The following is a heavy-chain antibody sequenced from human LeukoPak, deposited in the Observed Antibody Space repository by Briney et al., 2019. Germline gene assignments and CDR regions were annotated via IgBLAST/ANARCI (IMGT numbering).Heavy chain of an antibody. CDR2: ITGTGGVT. V-gene: IGHV3-23*01. CDR1: GFTFSSYA. J-gene: IGHJ3*02. Sequence: GGSLRLSCAASGFTFSSYAMGWVRQAPGKGLEWLSAITGTGGVTYYADSVKGRFTISRDNSKNTLYLQMNSLRAEDTAVYYCARGPVYYGSGSSHGFDIWGQGTMVTVSS. D-gene: IGHD3-10*01. CDR3: ARGPVYYGSGSSHGFDI.